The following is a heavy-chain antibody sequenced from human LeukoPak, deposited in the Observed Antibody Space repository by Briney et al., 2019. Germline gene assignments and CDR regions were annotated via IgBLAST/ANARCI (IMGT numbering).Heavy chain of an antibody. CDR2: IDSSGGYM. CDR1: GFTFNTYS. J-gene: IGHJ3*01. CDR3: AKIGVRATLRPHAFDF. V-gene: IGHV3-21*06. Sequence: GGSLRLSCAASGFTFNTYSMNWARQAPGKGLEWVSSIDSSGGYMFYADSVKGRFIISRDNAKDSLYLQMNSLRVEDTAVYYCAKIGVRATLRPHAFDFWGQGTLVTVSS. D-gene: IGHD3-16*01.